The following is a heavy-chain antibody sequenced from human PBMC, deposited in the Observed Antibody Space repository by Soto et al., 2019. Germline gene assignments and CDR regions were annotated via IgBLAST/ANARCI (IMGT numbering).Heavy chain of an antibody. V-gene: IGHV3-30*03. J-gene: IGHJ5*02. CDR2: ISYDGSNK. CDR1: GFTFSSYG. Sequence: QVQLVESGGGVVQPGRSLRLSCAASGFTFSSYGMHWVRQAPGKGLEWVAVISYDGSNKYYADSVKGRFTISRDNSKNTLYLQMSSLRAEDTAVYYCPTHDVGFGEPEGFDPWGQGTLVTVSS. D-gene: IGHD3-10*01. CDR3: PTHDVGFGEPEGFDP.